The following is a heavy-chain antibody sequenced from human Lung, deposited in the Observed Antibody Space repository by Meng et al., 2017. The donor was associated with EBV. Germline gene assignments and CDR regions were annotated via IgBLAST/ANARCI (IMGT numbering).Heavy chain of an antibody. V-gene: IGHV4-4*02. CDR3: ARGLVGATTLDY. CDR2: IYHSGYT. Sequence: QVPLQESGPGLVKPSGTPSLTCAVSGGSISSSNWWNWVRQTPGKGLQWIGEIYHSGYTNYHPSLRSRVTISVDKSKNHFSLELKSVSAADTAVYYCARGLVGATTLDYWGQGTLVTVSS. J-gene: IGHJ4*02. CDR1: GGSISSSNW. D-gene: IGHD1-26*01.